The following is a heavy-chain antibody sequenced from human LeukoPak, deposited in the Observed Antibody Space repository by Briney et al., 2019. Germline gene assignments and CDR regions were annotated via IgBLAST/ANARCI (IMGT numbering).Heavy chain of an antibody. J-gene: IGHJ4*02. V-gene: IGHV3-7*02. Sequence: GGSLRLSCAASGFTFSRFWMSWVRQAPGKGLEWVANIKQDGSEKYYVDSVKGRFTISRDNAKNSLYLQMNSLRAEDTAVYYCASQGGAMGGHDGWIDYWGQGTLVTVSS. CDR3: ASQGGAMGGHDGWIDY. CDR1: GFTFSRFW. D-gene: IGHD1-1*01. CDR2: IKQDGSEK.